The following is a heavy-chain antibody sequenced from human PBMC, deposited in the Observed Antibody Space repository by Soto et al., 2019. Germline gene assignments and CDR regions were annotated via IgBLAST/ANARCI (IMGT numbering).Heavy chain of an antibody. J-gene: IGHJ4*02. D-gene: IGHD3-3*01. V-gene: IGHV3-11*01. CDR2: ISSSGSTI. Sequence: QVQLVESGGGLVKPGGSLRLSCAASGFTFSDYYMSWIRQAPGKGLEWVSYISSSGSTIYYADAVKGRFTISRGNAKNSLYLQMNSLRAEDTAVYYCARVERGITIFGVVIPPFDYWGQGTLVTVSS. CDR1: GFTFSDYY. CDR3: ARVERGITIFGVVIPPFDY.